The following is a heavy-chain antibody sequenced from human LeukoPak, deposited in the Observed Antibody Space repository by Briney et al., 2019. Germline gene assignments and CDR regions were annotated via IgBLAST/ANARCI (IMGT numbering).Heavy chain of an antibody. CDR2: ISGSGGST. Sequence: GGSLRLSCAASGFTFSSYAMSWVRQAPGKGLEWVSAISGSGGSTYYADSVKGRFTISRDNSKNTLYLQMNSLRAEDTAVYYCAKDIVVVPAATSGGDAFDIWGQGTMVTVSS. V-gene: IGHV3-23*01. D-gene: IGHD2-2*01. CDR3: AKDIVVVPAATSGGDAFDI. CDR1: GFTFSSYA. J-gene: IGHJ3*02.